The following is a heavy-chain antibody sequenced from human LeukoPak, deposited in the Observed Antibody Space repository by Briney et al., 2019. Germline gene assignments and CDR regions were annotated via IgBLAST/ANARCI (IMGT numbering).Heavy chain of an antibody. V-gene: IGHV4-34*01. CDR1: GFTFSSYS. J-gene: IGHJ5*02. D-gene: IGHD2-15*01. Sequence: GSLRLSCAASGFTFSSYSMNWIRQPPGKGLEWIGEISHSGSTNYNPSLKSRLTISVDTSRNQFSLKLSSVTAADTAMYYCARGGVVVATTLDNCFDPWGQGTLVTVSS. CDR2: ISHSGST. CDR3: ARGGVVVATTLDNCFDP.